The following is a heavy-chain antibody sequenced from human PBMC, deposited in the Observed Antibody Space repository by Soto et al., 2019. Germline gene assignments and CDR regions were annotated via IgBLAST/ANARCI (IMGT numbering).Heavy chain of an antibody. CDR3: ARATLPADYYYMDV. D-gene: IGHD2-15*01. J-gene: IGHJ6*03. Sequence: SETLSLTCTVSGGSISSGGYYWSWIRQHPGKGLEWIGYIYYSGSTYYNPSLKSRVTISVDTSKNQFSLKLSSVTAADTAVYYCARATLPADYYYMDVWGKGTTVTVSS. CDR2: IYYSGST. CDR1: GGSISSGGYY. V-gene: IGHV4-31*03.